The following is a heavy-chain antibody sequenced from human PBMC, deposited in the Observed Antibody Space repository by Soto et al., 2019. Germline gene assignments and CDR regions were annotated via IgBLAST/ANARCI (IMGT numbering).Heavy chain of an antibody. CDR2: INPFDGSR. CDR3: SRVDPGETSPFDH. J-gene: IGHJ4*02. V-gene: IGHV1-46*03. D-gene: IGHD3-10*01. Sequence: ASGKVSCKASGYIFTSYYIHWVRQAPGQGLEWMGWINPFDGSRMFAQSFQGRVTMTRDTSTSTVYMEVSSLRSEDTAVYYCSRVDPGETSPFDHWGQGTLVPVSS. CDR1: GYIFTSYY.